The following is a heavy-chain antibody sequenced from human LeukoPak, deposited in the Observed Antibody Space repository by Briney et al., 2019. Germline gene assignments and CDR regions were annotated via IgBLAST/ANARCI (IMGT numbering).Heavy chain of an antibody. CDR1: GFTFSSYS. D-gene: IGHD6-13*01. J-gene: IGHJ4*02. CDR3: ASLSIAAAGTNY. Sequence: PGGSLRLSCAASGFTFSSYSMNWVRQAPGKGLEWVSSISSSSSYIYYADSVKGRFTISRDNAKNSLYLQMNSLRAEDTAVYYCASLSIAAAGTNYWGQGTLVTVSS. CDR2: ISSSSSYI. V-gene: IGHV3-21*01.